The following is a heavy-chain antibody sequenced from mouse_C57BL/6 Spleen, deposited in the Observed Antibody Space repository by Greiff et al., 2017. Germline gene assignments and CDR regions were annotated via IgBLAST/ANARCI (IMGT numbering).Heavy chain of an antibody. D-gene: IGHD1-1*01. Sequence: VQLQQPGAELVKPGASVKLSCKASGYTFTSYWMHWVKQRPGQGLEWIGMIHPNSGSTNYNEKFKSKATLTVDKSSSTAYMQLSSLTSEDSAVYYCARGITTVVASPFEYRGQSTTLTVSS. CDR3: ARGITTVVASPFEY. CDR1: GYTFTSYW. CDR2: IHPNSGST. J-gene: IGHJ2*01. V-gene: IGHV1-64*01.